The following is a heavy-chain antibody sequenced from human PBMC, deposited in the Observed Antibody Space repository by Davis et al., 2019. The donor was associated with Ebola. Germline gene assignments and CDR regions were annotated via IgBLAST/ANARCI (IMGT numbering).Heavy chain of an antibody. J-gene: IGHJ4*02. CDR3: AEGGTNNFLGAN. V-gene: IGHV3-23*01. D-gene: IGHD2-8*01. CDR1: GFTFSNYA. Sequence: GESLKISCAASGFTFSNYAMSWVRQAPGEGLEWVSGISASGADIKYADSVKGRFSISRDNSKNTLYLQMDSLRAEDTAVFYCAEGGTNNFLGANWGQGTLATVSS. CDR2: ISASGADI.